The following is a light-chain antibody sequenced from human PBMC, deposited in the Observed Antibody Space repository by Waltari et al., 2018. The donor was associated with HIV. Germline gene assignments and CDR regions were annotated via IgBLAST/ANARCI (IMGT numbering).Light chain of an antibody. Sequence: EIALTQSPDTLSWSPGERATLSCRASQSVSSYLAWYQQKLGQAPRLLIYDAWKRATGIPARFSGSGSGTDFTLTISSLEPEDFAVYYCQQRSNWPLTFGGGTKVEIK. CDR2: DAW. CDR3: QQRSNWPLT. CDR1: QSVSSY. J-gene: IGKJ4*01. V-gene: IGKV3-11*01.